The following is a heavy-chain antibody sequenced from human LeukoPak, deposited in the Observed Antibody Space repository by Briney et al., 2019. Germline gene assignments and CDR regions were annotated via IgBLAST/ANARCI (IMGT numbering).Heavy chain of an antibody. Sequence: GGSLRLSCAASGFTFSNYAMSWVRQAPGKGLEWVSAISGSGGSTYYADSVKGRVTISRDNSKNTLYLQLNSLRAGDTAVYYCAKDRGISHPFQYWGQGTLVTVSS. CDR3: AKDRGISHPFQY. V-gene: IGHV3-23*01. D-gene: IGHD3-10*01. J-gene: IGHJ4*02. CDR1: GFTFSNYA. CDR2: ISGSGGST.